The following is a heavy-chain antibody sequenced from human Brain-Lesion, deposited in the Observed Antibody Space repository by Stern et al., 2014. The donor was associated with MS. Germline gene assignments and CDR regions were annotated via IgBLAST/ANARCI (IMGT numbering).Heavy chain of an antibody. J-gene: IGHJ4*02. V-gene: IGHV4-39*01. CDR3: ARHDSVPRPSQLYSARDRGPGYFDY. D-gene: IGHD1-26*01. Sequence: QLQLQESGPGLAKPSETLSLTCTVSGGSISSSTYYWAWIRQPPGKGLEWIGNIYYSGFTYYNPSLKSRVTISVDMSKNQFSLKLSSVTAADTAIYYCARHDSVPRPSQLYSARDRGPGYFDYWGQGTLVTVSS. CDR1: GGSISSSTYY. CDR2: IYYSGFT.